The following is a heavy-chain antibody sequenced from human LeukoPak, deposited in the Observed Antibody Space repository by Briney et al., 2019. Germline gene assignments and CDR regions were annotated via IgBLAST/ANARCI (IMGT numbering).Heavy chain of an antibody. CDR3: ATKSGYCSGGGCYPFEYYYYMDV. D-gene: IGHD2-15*01. Sequence: GGSLRLSCAASGFTFSNYGMHWVRQAPGKGLEWAAFIRYDGSNKYYADTVKGRFTISRDNSKNTLYLQMNSLRAEDTAVYYCATKSGYCSGGGCYPFEYYYYMDVWGKGTTVTISS. CDR2: IRYDGSNK. V-gene: IGHV3-30*02. CDR1: GFTFSNYG. J-gene: IGHJ6*03.